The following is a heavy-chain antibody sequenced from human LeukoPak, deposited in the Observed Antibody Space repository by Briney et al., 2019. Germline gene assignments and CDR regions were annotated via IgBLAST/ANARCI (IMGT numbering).Heavy chain of an antibody. CDR2: IRSKANSYAT. V-gene: IGHV3-73*01. J-gene: IGHJ6*04. CDR1: GFTFSGSA. Sequence: GGSLRLSCAASGFTFSGSAMHWVRQASGKGLEWVGRIRSKANSYATAYAASVKGRFTISRDDSKNTAYLQMNSLKTEDTAVYYCTRRLRWNVPDVWGKGTTVTISS. D-gene: IGHD4-23*01. CDR3: TRRLRWNVPDV.